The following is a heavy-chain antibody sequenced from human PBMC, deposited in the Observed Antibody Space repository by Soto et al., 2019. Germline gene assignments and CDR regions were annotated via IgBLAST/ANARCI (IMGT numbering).Heavy chain of an antibody. Sequence: GGSLRLSCAASGFAFYYYNMNWVRQAPGRGLEWVSSISGSGIDIHFTDSVKGRFTISRDNAKTSLYLQMNSLRAEDTAVYYCAREERSHFDSWGQGTLVTVSS. V-gene: IGHV3-21*01. CDR1: GFAFYYYN. CDR2: ISGSGIDI. CDR3: AREERSHFDS. D-gene: IGHD1-1*01. J-gene: IGHJ4*02.